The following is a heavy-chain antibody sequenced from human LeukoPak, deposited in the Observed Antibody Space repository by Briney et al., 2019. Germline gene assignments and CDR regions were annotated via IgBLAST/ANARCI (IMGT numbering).Heavy chain of an antibody. CDR2: ISYDGIKK. D-gene: IGHD3-9*01. CDR1: GFTFSNYG. Sequence: GGSLRLSCAASGFTFSNYGMHWVRQAPGKGLEWVAVISYDGIKKYYADSVKGRLTISRDNSKNTLYLQMSSLRAEDTAVYYCARYDKTYDYWGQGTLVTVSS. J-gene: IGHJ4*02. V-gene: IGHV3-30*03. CDR3: ARYDKTYDY.